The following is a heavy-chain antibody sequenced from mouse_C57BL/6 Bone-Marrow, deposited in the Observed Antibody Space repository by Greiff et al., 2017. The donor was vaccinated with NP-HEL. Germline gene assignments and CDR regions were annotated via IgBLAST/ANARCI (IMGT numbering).Heavy chain of an antibody. V-gene: IGHV1-81*01. J-gene: IGHJ4*01. D-gene: IGHD1-1*01. CDR1: GYTFTSYG. CDR3: ARYPYYYGSSPYAMDY. CDR2: IYPRSGNT. Sequence: QVQLQQSGAELARPGASVKLSCKASGYTFTSYGISWVKQRTGQGLEWIGEIYPRSGNTYYNEKFKGKATLTAYKSSSTAYMELRSLTSEDSAVYFCARYPYYYGSSPYAMDYWGQGTSVTVSS.